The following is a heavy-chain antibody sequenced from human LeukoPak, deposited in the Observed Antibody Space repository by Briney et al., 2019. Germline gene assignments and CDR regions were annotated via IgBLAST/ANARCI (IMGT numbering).Heavy chain of an antibody. D-gene: IGHD3-22*01. Sequence: ASVKVSCKASGYTFTSYDINWVRQATGQGLEWMGWMNPNSGNTGYAQKFQGRVTITRNTSISTAYMELSSLRSEDTAVYYCARGLYYYDSSRYYDDYWGQGTLVTVSS. CDR3: ARGLYYYDSSRYYDDY. V-gene: IGHV1-8*03. CDR2: MNPNSGNT. CDR1: GYTFTSYD. J-gene: IGHJ4*02.